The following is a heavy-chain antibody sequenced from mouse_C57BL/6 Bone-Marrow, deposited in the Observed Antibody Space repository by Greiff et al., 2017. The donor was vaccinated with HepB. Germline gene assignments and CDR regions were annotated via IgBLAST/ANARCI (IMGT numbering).Heavy chain of an antibody. V-gene: IGHV14-4*01. CDR1: GFNIKDDY. J-gene: IGHJ2*01. CDR2: IDPENGDT. CDR3: TASGFDY. Sequence: VQLQQSGAELVRPGASVKLSCTASGFNIKDDYMHWVKQRPEQGLEWIGGIDPENGDTEYASKFQGKATITADTSSNTAYLQLSSLTSEDTAVYYCTASGFDYWGQGTTLTVSS.